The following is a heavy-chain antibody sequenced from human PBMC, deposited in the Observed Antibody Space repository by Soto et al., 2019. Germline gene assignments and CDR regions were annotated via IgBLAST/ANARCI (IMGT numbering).Heavy chain of an antibody. J-gene: IGHJ3*02. V-gene: IGHV3-33*01. CDR3: ARDKSAIVVVSLGDEAFDI. CDR1: GFTFSSYG. CDR2: IWYDGSNK. D-gene: IGHD3-22*01. Sequence: QVQLVESGGGVVQPGRSLRLSCAASGFTFSSYGMHWVRQAPGKGLEWVAVIWYDGSNKYYADSVKGRFTISRDNSKNSLYLQMNSLRAEEAAVYYCARDKSAIVVVSLGDEAFDIWGQGTIVTVSS.